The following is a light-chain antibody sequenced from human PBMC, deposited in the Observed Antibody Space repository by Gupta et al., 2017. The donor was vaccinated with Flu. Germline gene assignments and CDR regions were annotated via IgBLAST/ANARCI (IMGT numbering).Light chain of an antibody. CDR3: QQYDGSPHT. CDR2: GAF. CDR1: QSVTSTY. V-gene: IGKV3-20*01. J-gene: IGKJ4*01. Sequence: EIVLTQSPGTLSLSPGERATLSCRASQSVTSTYLAWYQQRPGQAPRLLIYGAFTRATGISDRFSGSGSGTDFTLTISRLEPEDFAVYYCQQYDGSPHTFGGGTKVKIK.